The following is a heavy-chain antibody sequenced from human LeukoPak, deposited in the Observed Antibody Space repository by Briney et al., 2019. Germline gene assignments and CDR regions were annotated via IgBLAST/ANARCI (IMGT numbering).Heavy chain of an antibody. CDR1: GFTVNSNY. CDR2: IYSGGKP. D-gene: IGHD6-13*01. CDR3: ARVSRGQLIDAFDI. V-gene: IGHV3-53*04. J-gene: IGHJ3*02. Sequence: GESLRLSCAASGFTVNSNYMTWVRQAPGKGLEWVSDIYSGGKPYYADTVNGRYAFSRHNSKNTLYLQMNSLRTEDTAVYYCARVSRGQLIDAFDIWDQGTMVTVTS.